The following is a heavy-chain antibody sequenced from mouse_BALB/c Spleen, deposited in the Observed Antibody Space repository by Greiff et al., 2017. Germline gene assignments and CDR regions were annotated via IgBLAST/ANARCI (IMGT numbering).Heavy chain of an antibody. CDR3: ARRATMITFYYAMDY. J-gene: IGHJ4*01. CDR2: INSNGGST. Sequence: EVKLMESGGGLVQPGGSLKLSCAASGFTFSSYGMSWVRQTPDKRLELVATINSNGGSTYYPDSVKGRFTISRDNAKNTLYLQMSSLKSEDTAMYYCARRATMITFYYAMDYWGQGTSVTVSS. V-gene: IGHV5-6-3*01. CDR1: GFTFSSYG. D-gene: IGHD2-4*01.